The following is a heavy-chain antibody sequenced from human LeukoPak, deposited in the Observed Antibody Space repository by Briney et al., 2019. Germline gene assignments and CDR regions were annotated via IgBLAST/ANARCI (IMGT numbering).Heavy chain of an antibody. V-gene: IGHV1-2*02. Sequence: SVKVSCKASGYTFTGYYMHWVRQAPGQGLEWMGWINPNSGGTNYAQKFQGRVTMTRDTSISTAYMELSRLRSDDTAVYYCARDKNSVVVVAATSPWFDPWGQGTLVTVSS. CDR2: INPNSGGT. CDR3: ARDKNSVVVVAATSPWFDP. CDR1: GYTFTGYY. D-gene: IGHD2-15*01. J-gene: IGHJ5*02.